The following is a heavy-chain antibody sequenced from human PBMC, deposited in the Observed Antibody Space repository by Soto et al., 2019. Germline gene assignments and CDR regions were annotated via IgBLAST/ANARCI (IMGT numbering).Heavy chain of an antibody. CDR2: IIPIFGTA. CDR1: GGTFSGYA. CDR3: ARERVVRGAGQTFDP. J-gene: IGHJ5*02. Sequence: ASVKVSCKASGGTFSGYAISWVRQAPGQGLEWMGGIIPIFGTANYAQKFQGRVTITADESTSTAYMELSSLRSEDTAVYYCARERVVRGAGQTFDPWGQGTLVTVS. V-gene: IGHV1-69*13. D-gene: IGHD3-10*01.